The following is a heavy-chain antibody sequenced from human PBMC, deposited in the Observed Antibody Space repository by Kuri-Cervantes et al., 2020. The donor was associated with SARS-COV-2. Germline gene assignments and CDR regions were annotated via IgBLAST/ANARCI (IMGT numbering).Heavy chain of an antibody. CDR3: AADPRDVVVPASRYYYGMDV. V-gene: IGHV1-58*01. CDR2: IVVGSGNT. Sequence: GGSLRLSCKSSGFTFTSSAVQWVRQARGQRLEWIGWIVVGSGNTNYAQKFQERVTITRDMSTSTAYMELSSLRSEDTAVYYCAADPRDVVVPASRYYYGMDVWGQGTTVTVSS. CDR1: GFTFTSSA. D-gene: IGHD2-2*01. J-gene: IGHJ6*02.